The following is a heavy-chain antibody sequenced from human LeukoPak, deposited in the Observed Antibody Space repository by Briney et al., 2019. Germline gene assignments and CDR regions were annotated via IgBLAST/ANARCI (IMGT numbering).Heavy chain of an antibody. J-gene: IGHJ4*02. CDR3: ARGDCSGGSCYLFAY. CDR2: IYYSGST. D-gene: IGHD2-15*01. Sequence: SETLSLTCTVSGGSISSSSYYWGWIRQPPGKGLEWIGSIYYSGSTYYNPSLKSRVTISVDTSKNQFSLKLSSVTAADTAVYYCARGDCSGGSCYLFAYWGQGALVTVS. V-gene: IGHV4-39*01. CDR1: GGSISSSSYY.